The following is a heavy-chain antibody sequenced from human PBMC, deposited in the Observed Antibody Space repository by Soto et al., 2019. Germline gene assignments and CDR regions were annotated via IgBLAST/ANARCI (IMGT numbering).Heavy chain of an antibody. CDR3: ARERWFFDN. CDR1: GGSISSSYW. J-gene: IGHJ4*02. D-gene: IGHD2-15*01. Sequence: SETLSLTCAVSGGSISSSYWWSWARQPPGKGLEWIGEIYHSGNTNYNPSLKSRVTISVDKSKNQFSLKLTSVTAADTAVYYCARERWFFDNWGQGTQVTVSS. CDR2: IYHSGNT. V-gene: IGHV4-4*02.